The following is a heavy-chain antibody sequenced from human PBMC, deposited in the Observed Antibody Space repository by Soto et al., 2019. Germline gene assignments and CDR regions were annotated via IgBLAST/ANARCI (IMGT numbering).Heavy chain of an antibody. Sequence: QVPLQQSGPGLVKPSQTLSLTCAISGDSVSSNSAAWNWIRQSPSRGLEWLGRTYYRSKWYNDYAVSVKSRITINPDTSKNQFSLQLNSVTPEDTAVYYCARVGRCSGGSCYHFDYWGQGTLVTVSS. CDR3: ARVGRCSGGSCYHFDY. J-gene: IGHJ4*02. CDR2: TYYRSKWYN. V-gene: IGHV6-1*01. CDR1: GDSVSSNSAA. D-gene: IGHD2-15*01.